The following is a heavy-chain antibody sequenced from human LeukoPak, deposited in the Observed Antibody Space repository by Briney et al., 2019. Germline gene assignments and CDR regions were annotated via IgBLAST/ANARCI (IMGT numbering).Heavy chain of an antibody. CDR1: GYTFTSYD. D-gene: IGHD3-16*01. Sequence: GASVKVSCKASGYTFTSYDINWVRQATGQGLEWMGWMNPNSGNTGYAQKFQGRVTMTRNTSISTAYMELSSLRSEDTAVYYCARSWGYPYYYYYMDVWGKGTTVTVSS. V-gene: IGHV1-8*01. CDR3: ARSWGYPYYYYYMDV. CDR2: MNPNSGNT. J-gene: IGHJ6*03.